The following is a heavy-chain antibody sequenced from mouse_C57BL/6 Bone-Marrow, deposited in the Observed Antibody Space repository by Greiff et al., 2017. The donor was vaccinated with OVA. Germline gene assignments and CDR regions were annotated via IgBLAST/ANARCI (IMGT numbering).Heavy chain of an antibody. J-gene: IGHJ3*01. CDR1: GYTFTSYG. CDR3: AREDGYLAWFAY. Sequence: QVQLQQSGAELARPGASVKLSCKASGYTFTSYGISWVKQRTGQGLEWIGEIYPRSGNTYYNEKFKGKATLTADKSSSTAYMELRSLTSEDSAVDFCAREDGYLAWFAYWGQGTLVTVSA. D-gene: IGHD2-3*01. CDR2: IYPRSGNT. V-gene: IGHV1-81*01.